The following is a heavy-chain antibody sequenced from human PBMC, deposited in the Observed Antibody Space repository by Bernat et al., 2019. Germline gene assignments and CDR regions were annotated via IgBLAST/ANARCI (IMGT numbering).Heavy chain of an antibody. CDR3: ARGGWVSSSSLSNDAFDI. D-gene: IGHD6-13*01. V-gene: IGHV3-66*01. CDR2: IYSGGTT. J-gene: IGHJ3*02. Sequence: EVQLVESGGGLVQPGGSLRLSCAASGFTVSSNYMSWVRQAPGKGLEWVSVIYSGGTTYYVDSVKGRFTISRDTSKNTLYLQMNSLRAEDTAVYYCARGGWVSSSSLSNDAFDIWGQGTMVTVSS. CDR1: GFTVSSNY.